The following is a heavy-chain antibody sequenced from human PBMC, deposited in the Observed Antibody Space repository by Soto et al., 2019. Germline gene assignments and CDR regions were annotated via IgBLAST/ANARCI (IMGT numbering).Heavy chain of an antibody. J-gene: IGHJ4*02. V-gene: IGHV1-18*01. Sequence: QVQLVQSGAEVKKPGASVKVSCKTSGYTFTSYHISWVRQAPGQGLEWMGWISAYNTNTNYAQKFQGRVTMTTDTLMSTEYMELRSLRYDDTAVYYCAGDTPPTDYWGQGTLVTVSS. CDR1: GYTFTSYH. CDR2: ISAYNTNT. CDR3: AGDTPPTDY.